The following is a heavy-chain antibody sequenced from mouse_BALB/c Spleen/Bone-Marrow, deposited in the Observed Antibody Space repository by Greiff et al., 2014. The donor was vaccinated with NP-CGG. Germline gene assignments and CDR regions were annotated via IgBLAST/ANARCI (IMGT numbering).Heavy chain of an antibody. Sequence: QVQLQQSGAELVKPGASVKLSCKASGYTFTDYIIHWVKQRSGQGLEWIGWFYPGNGNIKFSEKFNDKATLTADKSSSTVYMELSRLTSEESAVGLCARHFYGTSYFDYWGQGTTLTVSS. V-gene: IGHV1-62-2*01. J-gene: IGHJ2*01. D-gene: IGHD1-1*01. CDR1: GYTFTDYI. CDR3: ARHFYGTSYFDY. CDR2: FYPGNGNI.